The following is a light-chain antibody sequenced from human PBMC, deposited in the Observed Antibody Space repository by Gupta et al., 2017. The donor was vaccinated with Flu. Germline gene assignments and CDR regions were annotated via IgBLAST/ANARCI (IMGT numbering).Light chain of an antibody. Sequence: SALPHPASVSLSPGESITISCTGSSSDVGGYDYVSWYHQRPGKAPKLMIYAFQYRPSGGPDRFSGPKSDNTASLTIAGLQAEDEADYYCSSYSGSITLVFGGGTKLTVL. J-gene: IGLJ3*02. CDR3: SSYSGSITLV. CDR1: SSDVGGYDY. V-gene: IGLV2-14*01. CDR2: AFQ.